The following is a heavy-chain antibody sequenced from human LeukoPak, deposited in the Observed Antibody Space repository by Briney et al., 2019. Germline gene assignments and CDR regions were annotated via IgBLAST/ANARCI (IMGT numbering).Heavy chain of an antibody. Sequence: PSETLSLTCAVYGGSFSGYYWSWIRQPPGKGLEWIGEINHSGSTNYNPSLKSRVTISVDTSKNQFSLKLSSVTAADTAVYYCARDQVDYDIPDHFDYWGEGTLVAVSS. D-gene: IGHD3-22*01. CDR3: ARDQVDYDIPDHFDY. V-gene: IGHV4-34*01. CDR2: INHSGST. J-gene: IGHJ4*02. CDR1: GGSFSGYY.